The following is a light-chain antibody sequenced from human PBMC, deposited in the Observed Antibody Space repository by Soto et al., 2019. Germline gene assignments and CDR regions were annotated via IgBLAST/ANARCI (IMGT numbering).Light chain of an antibody. J-gene: IGLJ2*01. V-gene: IGLV1-40*01. CDR3: QSYDSSDVV. CDR1: SSNIGAGYD. Sequence: QSVLTQPPSVSGAPGQRVTISCTGSSSNIGAGYDVHWCQQLPGTAPKLLIYGNSNRPSGVPDRFSGSKSGTSASLAITGLQAEDEADYYCQSYDSSDVVFGGGTKLTVL. CDR2: GNS.